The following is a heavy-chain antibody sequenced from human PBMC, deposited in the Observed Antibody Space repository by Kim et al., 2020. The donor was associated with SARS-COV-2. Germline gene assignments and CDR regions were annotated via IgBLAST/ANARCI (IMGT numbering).Heavy chain of an antibody. D-gene: IGHD1-7*01. V-gene: IGHV4-4*07. CDR2: IYTSGST. Sequence: SETLSLTCTVSGGSISSYYWSWIRQPAGKGLEWIGRIYTSGSTNYNPSLKSRVTMSVDTSKNQFSLKLSSVTAADTAVYYCARDGANGNWNYVGVWFDPCGQGTLVTVSS. CDR1: GGSISSYY. CDR3: ARDGANGNWNYVGVWFDP. J-gene: IGHJ5*02.